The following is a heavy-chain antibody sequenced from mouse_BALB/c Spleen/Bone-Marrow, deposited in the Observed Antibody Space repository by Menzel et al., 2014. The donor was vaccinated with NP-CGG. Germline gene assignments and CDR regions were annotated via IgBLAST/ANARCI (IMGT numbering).Heavy chain of an antibody. CDR2: IDPSDSET. D-gene: IGHD2-4*01. Sequence: QVQLQQSGAELVKPRAPVKLSCKASGYTFTSYWMNWVKQRPGRGLEWIGRIDPSDSETHYNQKFKDKATLTVDKSSSTAYIQLSSLTSEDTAVYYCARDGVITSYYAMDYWGQGTSVTVSS. CDR3: ARDGVITSYYAMDY. V-gene: IGHV1-69*02. CDR1: GYTFTSYW. J-gene: IGHJ4*01.